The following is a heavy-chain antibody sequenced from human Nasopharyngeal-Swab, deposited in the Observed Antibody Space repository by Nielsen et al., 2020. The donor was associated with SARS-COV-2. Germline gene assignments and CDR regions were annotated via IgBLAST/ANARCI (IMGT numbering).Heavy chain of an antibody. CDR3: ARDQIGDSSGYDFDY. CDR1: GYTFTSYY. D-gene: IGHD3-22*01. Sequence: ASVKVSCKASGYTFTSYYMHWVRQAPGQGLEWMGIINPSGGSTSYAQKFQGRVTMTRDTSTSTVYMELSSLRSEDTAVYYCARDQIGDSSGYDFDYWGQGTWVTVSS. CDR2: INPSGGST. V-gene: IGHV1-46*01. J-gene: IGHJ4*02.